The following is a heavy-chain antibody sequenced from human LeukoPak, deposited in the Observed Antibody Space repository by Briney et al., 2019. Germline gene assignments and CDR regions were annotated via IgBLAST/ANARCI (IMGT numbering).Heavy chain of an antibody. CDR3: ARGRPNYDSSGYYYLVFDY. CDR2: IYTSGST. CDR1: GGSISSGSYY. J-gene: IGHJ4*02. D-gene: IGHD3-22*01. V-gene: IGHV4-61*02. Sequence: SETLSLTCTVSGGSISSGSYYWSWIRQPAGKGLEWIGRIYTSGSTNYNPSLKSRVTISVDTSKNQFSLKLSSVTAADTAVYYCARGRPNYDSSGYYYLVFDYWGQGTLVTVSS.